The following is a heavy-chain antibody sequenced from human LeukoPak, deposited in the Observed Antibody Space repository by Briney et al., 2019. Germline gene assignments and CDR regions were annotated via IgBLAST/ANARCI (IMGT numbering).Heavy chain of an antibody. CDR1: GFSFNTYA. D-gene: IGHD4-17*01. V-gene: IGHV3-23*01. Sequence: GGSLRLSCAASGFSFNTYAMSWVRQAPGKGLEWVSSITGSGDRTHYADSVKGRFTISRDNSKNTLYLQMNTLRGEDTAVYYCASGYTVTRIDYWGQGTLVTVSS. CDR3: ASGYTVTRIDY. J-gene: IGHJ4*02. CDR2: ITGSGDRT.